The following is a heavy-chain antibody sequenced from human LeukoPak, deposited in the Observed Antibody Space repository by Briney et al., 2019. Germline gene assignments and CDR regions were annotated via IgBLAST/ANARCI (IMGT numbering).Heavy chain of an antibody. D-gene: IGHD5/OR15-5a*01. CDR2: IYYSGST. CDR1: GGSISSSSYY. Sequence: SETLSLTCTVSGGSISSSSYYWGWIRQPPGKGLEWIGSIYYSGSTYYNPSLKSRVTISVDTSKNQFSLRLTSVTAADTAVYFCATLVSTRYYLDYWGQGTLVTVSS. V-gene: IGHV4-39*07. J-gene: IGHJ4*02. CDR3: ATLVSTRYYLDY.